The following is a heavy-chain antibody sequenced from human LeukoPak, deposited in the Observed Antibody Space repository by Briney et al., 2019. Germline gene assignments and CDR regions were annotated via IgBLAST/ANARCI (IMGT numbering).Heavy chain of an antibody. Sequence: SKTLSLTCTISGASISDDYWSWIRQPPGKGLEWIGYIYYGGQINYNPSLKSRVTISHGTSTTQFSLQLTSVTAADTAVYYCARDRSPRGFDSWGQGTLVTVSS. CDR1: GASISDDY. CDR2: IYYGGQI. V-gene: IGHV4-59*01. CDR3: ARDRSPRGFDS. J-gene: IGHJ5*01.